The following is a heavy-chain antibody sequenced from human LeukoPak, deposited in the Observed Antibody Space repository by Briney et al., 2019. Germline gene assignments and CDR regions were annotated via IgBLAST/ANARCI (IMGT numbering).Heavy chain of an antibody. CDR3: ARGVYWSLDY. CDR1: GFTFNSYG. Sequence: GGSLRLSCAALASGFTFNSYGLTWVRQAPGKGLEWVSYISGSGSSTYYADSVKGRFTIIRDSSKNTLYLQMNSLRAEDTAVYYCARGVYWSLDYWGQGTPVTVSS. D-gene: IGHD1-1*01. CDR2: ISGSGSST. V-gene: IGHV3-23*01. J-gene: IGHJ4*02.